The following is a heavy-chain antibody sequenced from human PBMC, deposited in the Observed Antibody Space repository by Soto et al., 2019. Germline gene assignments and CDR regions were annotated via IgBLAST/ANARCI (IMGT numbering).Heavy chain of an antibody. Sequence: GGSLRLSCAASGFTFSSYSMNWVRQAPGKGLEWVSYISSSSSTIYYADSVKGRFTISRDNAKNSLYLQMNSLRDEDTAVYYCARDGLRFLEWSTIHAFDIWGQGTMVTVSS. CDR3: ARDGLRFLEWSTIHAFDI. CDR1: GFTFSSYS. D-gene: IGHD3-3*01. CDR2: ISSSSSTI. V-gene: IGHV3-48*02. J-gene: IGHJ3*02.